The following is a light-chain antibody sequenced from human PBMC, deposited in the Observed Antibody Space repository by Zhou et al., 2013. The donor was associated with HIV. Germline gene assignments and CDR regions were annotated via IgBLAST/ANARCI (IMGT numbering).Light chain of an antibody. CDR2: LGS. CDR1: QSLLHGNGYNY. J-gene: IGKJ1*01. Sequence: DIVMTQFPLSLSVSPGEPASMSCRSSQSLLHGNGYNYLDWYLQKPGQSPQLLIYLGSNRASGVPDRFSGSGSGTDFTLKISRVEAEDVGVYYCMQALQTPWTFGQGTKVEIK. V-gene: IGKV2-28*01. CDR3: MQALQTPWT.